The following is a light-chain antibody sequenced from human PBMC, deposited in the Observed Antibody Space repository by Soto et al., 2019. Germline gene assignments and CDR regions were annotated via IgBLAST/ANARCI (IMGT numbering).Light chain of an antibody. V-gene: IGKV3-20*01. CDR1: QTVNRNY. CDR3: QQYINSPRT. CDR2: GVS. J-gene: IGKJ1*01. Sequence: EIVLTQSPGTLALSLGDGATLSCRASQTVNRNYLAWYHQKPGQPPRLLIYGVSNRATVVPARFSGGGSGTEFTLTIVSLEPDDFGAYYCQQYINSPRTFGQGTRVEVK.